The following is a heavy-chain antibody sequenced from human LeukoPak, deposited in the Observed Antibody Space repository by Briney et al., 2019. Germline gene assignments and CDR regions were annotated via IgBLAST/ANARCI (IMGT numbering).Heavy chain of an antibody. CDR2: IYYSGST. V-gene: IGHV4-59*01. D-gene: IGHD2-2*01. CDR1: GGSISSYY. J-gene: IGHJ4*02. Sequence: PSETLSLTCTVSGGSISSYYWRWIRQPPGKGLEWIGYIYYSGSTNYNPSLKSRVTISVDTSKNQFSLKLSSVTAADTAVYYCARCSSTSCSDFDYWGQGTLVTVSS. CDR3: ARCSSTSCSDFDY.